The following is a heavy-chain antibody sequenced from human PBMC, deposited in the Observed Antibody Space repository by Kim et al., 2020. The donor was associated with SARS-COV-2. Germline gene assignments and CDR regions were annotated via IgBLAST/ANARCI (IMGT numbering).Heavy chain of an antibody. CDR2: ISGNGGST. D-gene: IGHD3-9*01. J-gene: IGHJ6*02. V-gene: IGHV3-23*01. CDR3: AKDQGYDYDVLTAFYSHYGMDV. CDR1: GFTFSTYA. Sequence: GGSLRLSCTASGFTFSTYAMSWVRQAPGKGLEWVSTISGNGGSTYYADSVKGRFPISRDNSKNTLFVQMNSLRAEDTAVYFCAKDQGYDYDVLTAFYSHYGMDVWGQGTTVTVSS.